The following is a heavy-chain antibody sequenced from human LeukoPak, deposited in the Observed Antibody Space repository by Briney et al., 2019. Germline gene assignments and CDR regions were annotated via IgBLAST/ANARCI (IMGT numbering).Heavy chain of an antibody. J-gene: IGHJ5*02. CDR1: GGSVSSGSYF. D-gene: IGHD2-15*01. CDR2: INHSGST. CDR3: ASTQIVAVVAATPLVYNWFDP. V-gene: IGHV4-39*07. Sequence: SETLSLTCTVSGGSVSSGSYFWSWIRQPPGKGLEWIGEINHSGSTNYNPSLKSRVTISVDTSKNQFSLKLSSVTAADTAVYYCASTQIVAVVAATPLVYNWFDPWGQGTLVTVSS.